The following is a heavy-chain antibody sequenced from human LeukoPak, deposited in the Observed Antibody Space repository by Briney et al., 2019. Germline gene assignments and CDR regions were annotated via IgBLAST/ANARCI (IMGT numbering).Heavy chain of an antibody. CDR3: AKDSGRYYDGSGYYYGTFDY. V-gene: IGHV3-23*01. CDR2: ISGSGGST. J-gene: IGHJ4*02. D-gene: IGHD3-22*01. Sequence: GGSLRLSCAASGFTFSSYAMSWVRQAPGKGLEWVSAISGSGGSTYYADSVKGRFTISRDNSKNTLYLQMNSLRAEDTAVYYCAKDSGRYYDGSGYYYGTFDYWGQGTLVTVSS. CDR1: GFTFSSYA.